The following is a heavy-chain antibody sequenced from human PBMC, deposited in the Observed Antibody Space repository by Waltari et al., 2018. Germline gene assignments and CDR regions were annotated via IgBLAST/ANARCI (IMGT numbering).Heavy chain of an antibody. CDR3: ARHDYCDY. Sequence: EVQLVETGGGLIQPGGSLRLSCAASGFAVSSNDMSWVRQAPGKGLEWVSVIETGGYTYYAESVGGRFTISRDNSKNMVYLQMNSLRADDTAVYFCARHDYCDYWGQGTLVTVSS. J-gene: IGHJ4*02. CDR2: IETGGYT. V-gene: IGHV3-53*02. CDR1: GFAVSSND.